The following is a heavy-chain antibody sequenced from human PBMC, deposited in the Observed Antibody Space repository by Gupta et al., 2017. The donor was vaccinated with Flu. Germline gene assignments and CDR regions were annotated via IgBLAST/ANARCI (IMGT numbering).Heavy chain of an antibody. CDR1: SRLP. J-gene: IGHJ4*02. CDR2: ISYDGSNI. CDR3: ARDQVVVIYSFDY. Sequence: SRLPLRCLRQAPGKRLEWVAVISYDGSNIYYADSVKGRFTISRDNSKNTLYLQMNSLRAEDTAVYYCARDQVVVIYSFDYWGQGTLVTVSS. V-gene: IGHV3-30-3*01. D-gene: IGHD3-22*01.